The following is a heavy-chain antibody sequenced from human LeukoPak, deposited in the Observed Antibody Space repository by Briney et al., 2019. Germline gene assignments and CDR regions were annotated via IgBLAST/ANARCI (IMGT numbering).Heavy chain of an antibody. CDR3: ARHGSERGADD. V-gene: IGHV5-51*01. CDR2: IYPGDSET. J-gene: IGHJ4*02. Sequence: GESLQISFQTSGSPFTKYWIGWVRQVPGKGLEWMGLIYPGDSETRYNPSFQGQVSISADKSISTAYLQWSSLKASDTAVYYCARHGSERGADDWGQGTLVTVSS. CDR1: GSPFTKYW. D-gene: IGHD3-16*01.